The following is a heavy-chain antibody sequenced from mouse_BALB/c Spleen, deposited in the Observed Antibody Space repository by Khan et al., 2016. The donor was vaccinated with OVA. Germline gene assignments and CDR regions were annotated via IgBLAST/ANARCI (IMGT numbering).Heavy chain of an antibody. CDR3: ARRNYFGYTFAN. V-gene: IGHV1-76*01. Sequence: QVQLQQSGAELARPGASVKPSCKASGHTFTDYHINWVKQRTGQGLEWIGEISPGSGDTYSNEKFKCKATLTADKSSSTVYMQLSSLTAEASAVSFCARRNYFGYTFANWGQGTQVTVSA. CDR2: ISPGSGDT. J-gene: IGHJ3*01. D-gene: IGHD1-2*01. CDR1: GHTFTDYH.